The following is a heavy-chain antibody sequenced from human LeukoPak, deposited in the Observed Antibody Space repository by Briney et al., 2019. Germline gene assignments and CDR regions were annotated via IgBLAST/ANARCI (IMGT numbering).Heavy chain of an antibody. V-gene: IGHV1-46*01. D-gene: IGHD6-13*01. CDR3: ARDLHTAAAGDY. J-gene: IGHJ4*02. CDR2: INPSGGST. CDR1: GYTFTSYY. Sequence: ASVKVSCKASGYTFTSYYMHWVRQVPGQGLEWMGIINPSGGSTSYAQKFQGRVTMTRDTSTSTVYMELSSLRSEDTAVYYCARDLHTAAAGDYWGQGTLVTVSS.